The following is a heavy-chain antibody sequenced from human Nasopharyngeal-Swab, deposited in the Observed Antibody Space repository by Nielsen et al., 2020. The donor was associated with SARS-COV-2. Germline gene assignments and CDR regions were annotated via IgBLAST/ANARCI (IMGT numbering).Heavy chain of an antibody. CDR1: GGSISSYY. V-gene: IGHV4-59*12. Sequence: SETLSLTCTVSGGSISSYYWSWIRQSPGKGLEWIGYFYYSGITNYNPSLKSRVTILIATSKNQFSLKLNSVTAADTAVYYCAIEVVGGLVDSWGQGTLVTVSS. D-gene: IGHD1-26*01. CDR3: AIEVVGGLVDS. CDR2: FYYSGIT. J-gene: IGHJ4*02.